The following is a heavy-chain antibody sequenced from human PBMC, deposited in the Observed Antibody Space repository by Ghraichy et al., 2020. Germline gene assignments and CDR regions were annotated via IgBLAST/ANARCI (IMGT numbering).Heavy chain of an antibody. D-gene: IGHD1-26*01. Sequence: GGSLRLSCAASGFTFSSYAMSWVRQAPGKGLEWVSGISGSGGSTYYADSVKGRFTISRDNSKNTLYLQMNSLRAEDTAVYDCAKVVGATGYLYDGFDIWGQGTMVTVSS. J-gene: IGHJ3*02. CDR1: GFTFSSYA. CDR3: AKVVGATGYLYDGFDI. V-gene: IGHV3-23*01. CDR2: ISGSGGST.